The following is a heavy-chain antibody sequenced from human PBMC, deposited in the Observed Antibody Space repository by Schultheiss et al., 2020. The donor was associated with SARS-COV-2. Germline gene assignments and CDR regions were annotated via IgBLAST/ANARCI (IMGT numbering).Heavy chain of an antibody. Sequence: SVKVSCKASGFTFTSSAVQWVRQARGQRLEWIGWIVVGSGNTNYAQKFQERVTITRDMSTSTAYMELSSLRAEDTAVYYCARDDSGLITIFDYGMDVWGQGTTVTVSS. CDR2: IVVGSGNT. V-gene: IGHV1-58*01. CDR3: ARDDSGLITIFDYGMDV. D-gene: IGHD3-3*01. J-gene: IGHJ6*02. CDR1: GFTFTSSA.